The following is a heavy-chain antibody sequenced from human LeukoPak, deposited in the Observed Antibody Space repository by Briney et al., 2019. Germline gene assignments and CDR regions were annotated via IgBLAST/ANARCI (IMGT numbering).Heavy chain of an antibody. V-gene: IGHV1-69*13. Sequence: GASVKVSCKASGGTFSSYAISWVRQAPGQGLEWMGGIIPIFGTANYAQKFQGRVTITADESTSTAYMELSSLRSEDTAVYYCARSGLLLWFGELVYWGQGTLVTVSS. J-gene: IGHJ4*02. D-gene: IGHD3-10*01. CDR1: GGTFSSYA. CDR2: IIPIFGTA. CDR3: ARSGLLLWFGELVY.